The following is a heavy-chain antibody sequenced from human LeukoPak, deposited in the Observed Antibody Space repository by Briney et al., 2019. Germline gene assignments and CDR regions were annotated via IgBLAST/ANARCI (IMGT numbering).Heavy chain of an antibody. V-gene: IGHV4-34*01. Sequence: SETLSLTCAVYGGSFSGYYWSWIRQPPGKGLEWIGEINHSGSTNYNPSLKRRVTISVDTSKNQFSLKLSSVTAADTAVYYCARDIVGAPYYYYYYMDVWGKGTTVTVSS. CDR2: INHSGST. CDR3: ARDIVGAPYYYYYYMDV. CDR1: GGSFSGYY. J-gene: IGHJ6*03. D-gene: IGHD1-26*01.